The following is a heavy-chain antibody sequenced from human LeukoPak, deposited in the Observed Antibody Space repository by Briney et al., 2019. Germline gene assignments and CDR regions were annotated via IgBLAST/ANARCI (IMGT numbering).Heavy chain of an antibody. J-gene: IGHJ4*02. CDR2: LVPMFRTP. V-gene: IGHV1-69*06. CDR3: ASLHRTTVTGLC. Sequence: GASVKVSCKASGGIFSRYAISWVRQVPGQGLEWMGGLVPMFRTPNYAQKFQGRVTITADKSTSTAYMELSSLRSEDTAVYYCASLHRTTVTGLCWGQGTLVTVSS. D-gene: IGHD4-17*01. CDR1: GGIFSRYA.